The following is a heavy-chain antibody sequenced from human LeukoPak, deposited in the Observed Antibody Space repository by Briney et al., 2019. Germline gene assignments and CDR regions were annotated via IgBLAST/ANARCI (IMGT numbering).Heavy chain of an antibody. V-gene: IGHV3-30*02. CDR3: AKDSSPYSSSWYPSFDY. Sequence: PGGSLRLSCAASGFTFSSYALSWVRQAPGKGLEWVAVIWYGGSNKYYADSVKGRFTISRDNSKNTLYLQMNSLRAEDTAVYYCAKDSSPYSSSWYPSFDYWGQGTLVTVSS. J-gene: IGHJ4*02. CDR2: IWYGGSNK. CDR1: GFTFSSYA. D-gene: IGHD6-13*01.